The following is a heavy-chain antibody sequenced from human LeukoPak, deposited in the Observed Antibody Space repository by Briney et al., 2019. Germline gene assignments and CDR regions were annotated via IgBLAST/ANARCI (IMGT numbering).Heavy chain of an antibody. Sequence: GGSLRLSCATSGFTFTDYAMTWVRQAPGKGLEWVSSISGGGGTTYYADSVQGRFTISRDNSKNTLYLQMHSLRAEDTAVYYCAKDMGDSDYYYYTMDVWGQGTTVTVSS. D-gene: IGHD2-21*02. J-gene: IGHJ6*02. CDR1: GFTFTDYA. CDR3: AKDMGDSDYYYYTMDV. CDR2: ISGGGGTT. V-gene: IGHV3-23*01.